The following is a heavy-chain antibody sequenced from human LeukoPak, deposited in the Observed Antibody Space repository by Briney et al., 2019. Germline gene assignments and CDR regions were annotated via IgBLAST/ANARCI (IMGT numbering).Heavy chain of an antibody. CDR3: ATAREPYSYDKIFDY. D-gene: IGHD5-18*01. J-gene: IGHJ4*02. CDR1: GYTLTELS. Sequence: ASVKVSCKVCGYTLTELSMHWVRQAAGKGLEWMGGFDPEDGETIYAQKFQCRVAMTEDTSTDTAYMELSSLRSEDTAVYYCATAREPYSYDKIFDYWGQGTLVTVSS. CDR2: FDPEDGET. V-gene: IGHV1-24*01.